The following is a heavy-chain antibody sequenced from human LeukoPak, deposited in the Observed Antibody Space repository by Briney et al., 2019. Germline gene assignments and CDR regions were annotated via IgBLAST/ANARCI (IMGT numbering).Heavy chain of an antibody. CDR1: GGTFSSYA. Sequence: VASVKVSCKASGGTFSSYAISWVRQAPGQGLEWMGRIIPIFGTANCAQKFQGRVTITADKSTSTAYMELSSLRSEDTAVYYCARGVVVPAAMYHDAFDIWGQGTMVTVSS. V-gene: IGHV1-69*06. J-gene: IGHJ3*02. CDR2: IIPIFGTA. D-gene: IGHD2-2*01. CDR3: ARGVVVPAAMYHDAFDI.